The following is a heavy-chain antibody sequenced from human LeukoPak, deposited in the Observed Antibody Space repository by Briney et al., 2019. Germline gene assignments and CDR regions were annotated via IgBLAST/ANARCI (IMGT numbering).Heavy chain of an antibody. CDR2: ISGSGGST. J-gene: IGHJ4*02. CDR3: AREGYYDSSGYYYEGARFDY. Sequence: GGSLRLSCAASGFTFSSYAMTWVRQAPGKGLEWVSAISGSGGSTYYADSVKGRFTISRDNSKNTLYLQMNSLRAEDTAVYYYAREGYYDSSGYYYEGARFDYWGQGTLVTVSS. CDR1: GFTFSSYA. D-gene: IGHD3-22*01. V-gene: IGHV3-23*01.